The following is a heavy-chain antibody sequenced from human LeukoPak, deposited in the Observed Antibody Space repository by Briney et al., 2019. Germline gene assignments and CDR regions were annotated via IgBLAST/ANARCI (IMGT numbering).Heavy chain of an antibody. D-gene: IGHD5-12*01. J-gene: IGHJ3*02. CDR2: ISGSGGST. CDR3: TRQVRVLRGYSGYDQAFDI. CDR1: GFTFSSYA. V-gene: IGHV3-23*01. Sequence: GGSLRLSCAASGFTFSSYAMSWVRQAPGKGLEWVSAISGSGGSTYYADSVKGRFTISRDNSKNTLYLQMNSLRAEDTAVYYCTRQVRVLRGYSGYDQAFDIWGQGTMVTVSS.